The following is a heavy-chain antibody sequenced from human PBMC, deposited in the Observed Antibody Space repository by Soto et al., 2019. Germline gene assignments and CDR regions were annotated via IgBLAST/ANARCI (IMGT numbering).Heavy chain of an antibody. J-gene: IGHJ2*01. Sequence: QVQLVQSGAEVKKPGSSVTVSCKASGGTFSSYTISWVRQAPGQGLEWMGGIIPIFGTANYAQKFQSRVTITADESTSTAYMELSSLRSEDTAVYYCARGNHRWLQLWYFDLWGRGTLGTVSS. CDR2: IIPIFGTA. CDR1: GGTFSSYT. CDR3: ARGNHRWLQLWYFDL. V-gene: IGHV1-69*12. D-gene: IGHD5-12*01.